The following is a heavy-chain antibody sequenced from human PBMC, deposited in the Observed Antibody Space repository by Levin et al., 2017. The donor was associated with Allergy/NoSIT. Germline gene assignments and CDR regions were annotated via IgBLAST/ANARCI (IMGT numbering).Heavy chain of an antibody. CDR2: INSDGSTT. CDR1: GFTFSSYW. V-gene: IGHV3-74*01. D-gene: IGHD3-10*01. CDR3: AREIMIRGSPSDAFDI. J-gene: IGHJ3*02. Sequence: GGSLRLSCAASGFTFSSYWMHWVRQAPGKGLVWVSRINSDGSTTSYADSVKGRFTISRDNAKNTLYLQRNSLRAEDTALYYCAREIMIRGSPSDAFDIWGQGTMVTVSS.